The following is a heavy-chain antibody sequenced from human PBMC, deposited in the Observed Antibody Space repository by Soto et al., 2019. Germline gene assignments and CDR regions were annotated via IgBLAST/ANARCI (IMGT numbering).Heavy chain of an antibody. Sequence: GGSLRLSCAASGFDFSNGWMSWVRQAPGKGLEWVANIKQDGSEKYYVDSVKGRFTTSRDNAKNSLYLQMNSLRAEDTAVYYYARDRNIVARMESFYYSYGMDVWGQGTTVTVSS. CDR2: IKQDGSEK. CDR1: GFDFSNGW. V-gene: IGHV3-7*01. J-gene: IGHJ6*02. D-gene: IGHD5-12*01. CDR3: ARDRNIVARMESFYYSYGMDV.